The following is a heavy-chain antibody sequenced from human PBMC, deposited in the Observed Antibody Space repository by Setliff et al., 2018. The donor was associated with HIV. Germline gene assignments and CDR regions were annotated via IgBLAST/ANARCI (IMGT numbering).Heavy chain of an antibody. V-gene: IGHV3-48*03. CDR2: ISTSGSIK. J-gene: IGHJ3*02. CDR1: GFTFSSYE. CDR3: AKDIAGDRGWVGAFDI. Sequence: GESLKISCAASGFTFSSYEMNWVRQAPGKGLEWVSYISTSGSIKYYADSVKGRFTISRDNAKNSLYLQMNSLRAEDTALYYCAKDIAGDRGWVGAFDIWGQGTMVTVSS. D-gene: IGHD3-10*01.